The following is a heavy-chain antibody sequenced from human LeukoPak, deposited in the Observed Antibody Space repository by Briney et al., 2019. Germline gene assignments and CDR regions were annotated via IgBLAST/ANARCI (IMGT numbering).Heavy chain of an antibody. CDR3: ATQSIAAAGTLDY. V-gene: IGHV4-4*07. Sequence: SETLSLTCTVSGGSNSSYYWSCIRQPSGKGLEGVERIYSSWSASYTRPRKSPVAMSVDTSKNQYSPTRRSVTARDPAVYDCATQSIAAAGTLDYWGQGTLVTVSA. CDR2: IYSSWSA. D-gene: IGHD6-13*01. CDR1: GGSNSSYY. J-gene: IGHJ4*02.